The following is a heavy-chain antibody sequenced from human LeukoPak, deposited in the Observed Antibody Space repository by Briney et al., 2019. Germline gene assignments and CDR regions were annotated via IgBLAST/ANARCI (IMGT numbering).Heavy chain of an antibody. V-gene: IGHV3-74*01. CDR3: ARSNQADDC. Sequence: GGSLRLSCAASGFTFSSYWMHWVRQVPGKGLVWVARINPGGSSITYADSVKGRFTISRDNAKNTLYLQMGSLRAEDTGVYYCARSNQADDCWGQGTLVTVSS. D-gene: IGHD1-14*01. J-gene: IGHJ4*02. CDR2: INPGGSSI. CDR1: GFTFSSYW.